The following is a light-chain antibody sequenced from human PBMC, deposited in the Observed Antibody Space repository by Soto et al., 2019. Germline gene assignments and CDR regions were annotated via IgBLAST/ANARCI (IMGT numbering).Light chain of an antibody. CDR3: SSSTSSNTLV. CDR2: GVS. J-gene: IGLJ3*02. Sequence: QSALTQPASVSASPGQSITISCTGGKNDIGSSDYVSWYQQHPGKAPTLIIYGVSNRPSGTSDRFSGSKSGNTASLTISGLQAHDEADYYCSSSTSSNTLVFGGGTKVTVL. V-gene: IGLV2-14*01. CDR1: KNDIGSSDY.